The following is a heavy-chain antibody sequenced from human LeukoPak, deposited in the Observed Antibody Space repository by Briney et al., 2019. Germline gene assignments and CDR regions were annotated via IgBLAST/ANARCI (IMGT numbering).Heavy chain of an antibody. CDR3: ERSTLIEENWFDP. J-gene: IGHJ5*02. CDR2: IYTSGST. Sequence: SQTLSLTCTVSGGSISSGSYYWSWIRQPAGKGLEWIGRIYTSGSTNYNPSLKSRVTISVDPSKNQFSLKLGSVTAADTAVYYCERSTLIEENWFDPWGQGTLVTVSS. V-gene: IGHV4-61*02. CDR1: GGSISSGSYY. D-gene: IGHD3-22*01.